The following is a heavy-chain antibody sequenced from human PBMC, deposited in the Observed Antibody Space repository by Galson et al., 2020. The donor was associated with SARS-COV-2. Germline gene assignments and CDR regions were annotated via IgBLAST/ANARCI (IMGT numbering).Heavy chain of an antibody. CDR2: ISGGGGTT. CDR3: AKPPRPAAGSRVNYYYYYYGMAV. Sequence: GGSLRLSCAASGFSFSDYAMSWVRQAPGKGLEWVSAISGGGGTTFYADSVKGRFTVSRDNSKNTVFLQMSSLRADDTAVYYCAKPPRPAAGSRVNYYYYYYGMAVWGQGTTVTVSS. D-gene: IGHD6-13*01. V-gene: IGHV3-23*01. J-gene: IGHJ6*02. CDR1: GFSFSDYA.